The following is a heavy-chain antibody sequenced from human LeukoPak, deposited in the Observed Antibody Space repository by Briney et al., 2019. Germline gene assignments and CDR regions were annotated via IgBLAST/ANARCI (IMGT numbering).Heavy chain of an antibody. CDR2: INHSGST. CDR1: GGSFSGYY. Sequence: SETLSLTCAVYGGSFSGYYWSWIRQPPGKGLEWIGEINHSGSTNYSPSLKSRVTISVDTSKNQFSLKLSSVTAADTAVYYCARRRRDGYNKYYFDYWGQGTLVTVSS. CDR3: ARRRRDGYNKYYFDY. J-gene: IGHJ4*02. V-gene: IGHV4-34*01. D-gene: IGHD5-24*01.